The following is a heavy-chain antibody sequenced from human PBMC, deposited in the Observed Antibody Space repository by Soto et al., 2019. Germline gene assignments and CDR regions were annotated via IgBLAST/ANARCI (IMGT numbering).Heavy chain of an antibody. CDR2: INHSGST. J-gene: IGHJ5*02. D-gene: IGHD3-3*02. CDR3: ARKGIFGVVGSYWFDP. V-gene: IGHV4-34*01. Sequence: RPSETLSLTCAVYGGSFSGYYWSWIRQPPGKGLEWIGEINHSGSTNYNPSLKSRVTISVDTSKNQFSLKLSSVTAADTAVYYCARKGIFGVVGSYWFDPWGQGTLVTVSS. CDR1: GGSFSGYY.